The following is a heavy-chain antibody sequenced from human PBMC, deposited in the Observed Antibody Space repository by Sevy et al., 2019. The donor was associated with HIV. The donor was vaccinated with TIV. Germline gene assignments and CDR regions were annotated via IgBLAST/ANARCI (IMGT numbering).Heavy chain of an antibody. CDR2: ISSSSSYI. Sequence: GGYLRLSCAASGFTFSSYSMNWVRQAPGKGLEWVSSISSSSSYIYYADSVKGRFTISRDNAKNSLYLQMNSLRAEDTAVYYCARDRLDGYYYGMDVWGQGTTVTVSS. D-gene: IGHD1-1*01. V-gene: IGHV3-21*01. J-gene: IGHJ6*02. CDR1: GFTFSSYS. CDR3: ARDRLDGYYYGMDV.